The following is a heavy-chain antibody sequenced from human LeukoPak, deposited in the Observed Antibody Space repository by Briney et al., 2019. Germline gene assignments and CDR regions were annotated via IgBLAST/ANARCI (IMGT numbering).Heavy chain of an antibody. CDR3: ARGGSLVEY. Sequence: GGSLRLSCTASGFPFSDYSMNWVRQAPGKGLEWVSYISSGGGTVYYADSAKGRFTVSIDNAKNSLYLQMSSLRAEDTAVYYCARGGSLVEYWGQGTLVSVSS. D-gene: IGHD3-10*01. CDR1: GFPFSDYS. V-gene: IGHV3-48*04. CDR2: ISSGGGTV. J-gene: IGHJ4*02.